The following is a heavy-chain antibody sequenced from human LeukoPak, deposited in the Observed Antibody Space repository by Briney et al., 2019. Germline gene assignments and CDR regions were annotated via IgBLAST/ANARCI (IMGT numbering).Heavy chain of an antibody. CDR1: GFTFSSYS. V-gene: IGHV3-21*01. J-gene: IGHJ4*02. CDR2: ISSSSSYI. CDR3: ASSGWSLLYYSDY. D-gene: IGHD6-19*01. Sequence: GGSLRLSCAASGFTFSSYSMNWVRQAPGKGLEWVSSISSSSSYIYYADSVKGRFTISRDNAKNSLYLQMNSLRAEDTAVYYCASSGWSLLYYSDYWGQGTLVTVSS.